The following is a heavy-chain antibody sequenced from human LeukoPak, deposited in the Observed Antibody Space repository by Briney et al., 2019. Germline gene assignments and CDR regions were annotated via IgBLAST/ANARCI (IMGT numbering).Heavy chain of an antibody. V-gene: IGHV4-59*01. D-gene: IGHD2/OR15-2a*01. J-gene: IGHJ5*02. CDR2: ISDSGIT. Sequence: SETLSLTCTVSGDSMKNSFFSWIRQPPGKGLEWIGYISDSGITNYNPSLKNRVTFSVDTSRWQFHLKLRSVTAAATALYFCARNRFRLSGAYWFDPWGRGTLVTVSS. CDR3: ARNRFRLSGAYWFDP. CDR1: GDSMKNSF.